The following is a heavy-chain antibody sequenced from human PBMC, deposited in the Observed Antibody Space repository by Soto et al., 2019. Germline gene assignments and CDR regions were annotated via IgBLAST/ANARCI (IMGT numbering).Heavy chain of an antibody. CDR2: IIPIFGTA. CDR1: GGTFSSYA. J-gene: IGHJ6*02. V-gene: IGHV1-69*13. CDR3: ARGTYGSGSYWYYYYYYGMDV. D-gene: IGHD3-10*01. Sequence: GASVKISCKASGGTFSSYAISWVRQDPGQGLEWMGGIIPIFGTANYAQKFQGRVTITADESTSTAYMELSSLRSEDTAVYYCARGTYGSGSYWYYYYYYGMDVWGQGTTVTVSS.